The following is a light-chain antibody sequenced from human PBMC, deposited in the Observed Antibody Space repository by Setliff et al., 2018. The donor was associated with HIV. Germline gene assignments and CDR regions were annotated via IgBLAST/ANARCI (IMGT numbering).Light chain of an antibody. CDR3: SSYTSSSTLV. CDR2: DVD. Sequence: QSVLTQPASVSGSPGQSVTISCTGASSDVGRYNFVSWYQQHPGEAPKLMIYDVDNRPAGVSNRFSGSKSGNTASLAISGLQAEDEADYYCSSYTSSSTLVFGGGTKGTVL. V-gene: IGLV2-14*03. CDR1: SSDVGRYNF. J-gene: IGLJ3*02.